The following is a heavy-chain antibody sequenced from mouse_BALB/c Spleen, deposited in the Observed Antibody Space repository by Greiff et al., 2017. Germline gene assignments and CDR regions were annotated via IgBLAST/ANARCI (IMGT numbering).Heavy chain of an antibody. CDR3: YWGGNYRFAY. J-gene: IGHJ3*01. V-gene: IGHV14-4*02. Sequence: VHVKQSGAELVRPGASVKLSCTASGYNIKDYYMHWVKQRPEQGLEWIGWIDPENGDTEYAPKFKGKATMTADTSSNTAYLQLSSLTSEDTAVYDCYWGGNYRFAYWGQGTLVTVSA. CDR1: GYNIKDYY. CDR2: IDPENGDT. D-gene: IGHD2-1*01.